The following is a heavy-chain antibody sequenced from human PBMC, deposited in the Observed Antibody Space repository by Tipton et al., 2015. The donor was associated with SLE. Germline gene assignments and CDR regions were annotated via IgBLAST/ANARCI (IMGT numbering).Heavy chain of an antibody. CDR3: ARHKDDAFDI. J-gene: IGHJ3*02. CDR2: ISYDGSNK. V-gene: IGHV3-30-3*01. Sequence: SLRLSCAASGFSFSSHAMHWVRQAPGKGLEWVSVISYDGSNKYYADSVKGRFTISRDNSKNTLYLQMNSLRAEDTAVYYCARHKDDAFDIWGQGTMVTVSS. CDR1: GFSFSSHA.